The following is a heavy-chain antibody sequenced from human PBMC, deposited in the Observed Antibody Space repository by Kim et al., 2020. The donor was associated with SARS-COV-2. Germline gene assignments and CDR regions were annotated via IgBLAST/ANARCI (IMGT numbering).Heavy chain of an antibody. D-gene: IGHD3-22*01. Sequence: GGSLRLSCAASGFTFSSYGMHWVRQAPGKGLEWVAVISYDGSNKYYADSVKGRFTISRDNSKNTLYLQMNSLRAEDTAVYYCARDQDYYDSSGYSDWFDPWGQGTLVTVSS. CDR3: ARDQDYYDSSGYSDWFDP. V-gene: IGHV3-33*05. CDR1: GFTFSSYG. J-gene: IGHJ5*02. CDR2: ISYDGSNK.